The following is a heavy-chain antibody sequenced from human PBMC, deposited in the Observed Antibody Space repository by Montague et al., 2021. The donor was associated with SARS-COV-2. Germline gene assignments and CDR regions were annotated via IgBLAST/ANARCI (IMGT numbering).Heavy chain of an antibody. J-gene: IGHJ3*02. CDR1: GASVGSSD. CDR2: FYSVGST. CDR3: AREPMTADAFDI. V-gene: IGHV4-59*02. D-gene: IGHD5-18*01. Sequence: SETLSLTCIVSGASVGSSDWGWIRQSPGKGLEWIGYFYSVGSTDYNPSLKSRATISRDTSKNQFSLKVRSVTAADTAVYYCAREPMTADAFDIWGQGTMVTVSS.